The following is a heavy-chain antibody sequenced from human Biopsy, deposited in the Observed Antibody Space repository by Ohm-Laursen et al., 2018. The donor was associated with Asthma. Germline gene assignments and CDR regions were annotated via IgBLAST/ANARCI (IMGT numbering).Heavy chain of an antibody. CDR2: IYYSGST. CDR3: ARGISRVTGLFDHFDS. J-gene: IGHJ4*02. Sequence: TLSLTCTVSGGSLSGYYWSWIRQPPGKGLEWIGHIYYSGSTNYQPSLKSRVTISVDTSKNQFSLKLRSVTAADAAVYYCARGISRVTGLFDHFDSWGQGTLVTVSS. V-gene: IGHV4-59*01. CDR1: GGSLSGYY. D-gene: IGHD2-21*02.